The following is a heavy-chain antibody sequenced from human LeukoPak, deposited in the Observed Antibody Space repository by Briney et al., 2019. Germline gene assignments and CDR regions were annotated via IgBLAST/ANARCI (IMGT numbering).Heavy chain of an antibody. Sequence: PSETLSLTCAVYGGSFSGYYWSWIRQPPGKGLEWIGYIYYSGSTNYNPSLKSRVTISVDTSKNQFSLKLSSVTAADTAVYYCARDHPYGDYVPYYYYGMDVWGQGTTVTVSS. D-gene: IGHD4-17*01. V-gene: IGHV4-59*01. CDR3: ARDHPYGDYVPYYYYGMDV. CDR1: GGSFSGYY. CDR2: IYYSGST. J-gene: IGHJ6*02.